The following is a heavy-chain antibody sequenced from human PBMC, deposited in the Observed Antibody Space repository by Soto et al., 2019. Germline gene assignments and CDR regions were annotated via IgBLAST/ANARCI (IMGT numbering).Heavy chain of an antibody. J-gene: IGHJ4*02. CDR2: INPNGGST. CDR3: ARDLFAANY. CDR1: GYTFISSY. Sequence: QVQLVRSGAEVKKPGASVKLSCKASGYTFISSYVHWVRQAPGQGLEWVAIINPNGGSTNYAQEFQGRVTVTRDTSTSTVFMELSSLHSDDTAVYYCARDLFAANYWGQGTLVTVSS. D-gene: IGHD2-15*01. V-gene: IGHV1-46*01.